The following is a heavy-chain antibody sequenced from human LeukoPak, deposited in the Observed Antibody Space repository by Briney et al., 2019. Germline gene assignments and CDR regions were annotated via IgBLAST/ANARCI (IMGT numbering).Heavy chain of an antibody. CDR1: GFTFSSYE. Sequence: PGGSLRLSCAASGFTFSSYEMNWVRKAPGKGLEWVSYISSSGSTIYYADSVKGRFTISRDNAKNSLYLQMNSLRAEDTAVYYCARDVSDSSGCNDYWGQGTLVTVSS. CDR2: ISSSGSTI. J-gene: IGHJ4*02. CDR3: ARDVSDSSGCNDY. D-gene: IGHD3-22*01. V-gene: IGHV3-48*03.